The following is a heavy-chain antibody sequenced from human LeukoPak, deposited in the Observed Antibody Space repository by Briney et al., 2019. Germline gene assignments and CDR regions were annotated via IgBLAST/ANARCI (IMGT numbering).Heavy chain of an antibody. D-gene: IGHD3-10*01. V-gene: IGHV3-7*01. CDR3: AREPGTGYAFDF. J-gene: IGHJ3*01. CDR2: IKQDGSEK. Sequence: PGGALRLSCVVSGFTFTSSWVTWVRQAPGKGLEWVANIKQDGSEKHYVDSVKGRFTISRDNAKNSLYLQMSSLRAEDTAIYYCAREPGTGYAFDFWGQGTVVTVSS. CDR1: GFTFTSSW.